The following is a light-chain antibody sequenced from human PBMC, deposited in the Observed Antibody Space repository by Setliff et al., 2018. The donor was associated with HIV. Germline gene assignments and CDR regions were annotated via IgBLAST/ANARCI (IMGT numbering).Light chain of an antibody. CDR1: SSDVGSYNR. CDR2: EVN. V-gene: IGLV2-18*02. Sequence: QSALTQPPSVSGSPGQSVTISCTGTSSDVGSYNRVSWYQQPPGTAPKLMIYEVNNRPSGVSDRFSGSKSGNTASLTISGPQAEDEADYYCSSYTSISTYVFGTGTKVTVL. J-gene: IGLJ1*01. CDR3: SSYTSISTYV.